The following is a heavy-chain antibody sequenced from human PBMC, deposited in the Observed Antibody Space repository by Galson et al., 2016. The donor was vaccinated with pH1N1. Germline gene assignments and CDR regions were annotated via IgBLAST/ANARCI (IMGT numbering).Heavy chain of an antibody. D-gene: IGHD3-10*01. CDR2: INPHSGGT. CDR3: TRDRSFGELGWYFDL. V-gene: IGHV1-2*06. Sequence: SVKVSCKASGYTFTGYFIHWVRQAPGQGLEWMGRINPHSGGTDYAQNFQGRVTMTRDTSISTAYMELRSLRFDATAVYYSTRDRSFGELGWYFDLWGRGTLVTVSS. J-gene: IGHJ2*01. CDR1: GYTFTGYF.